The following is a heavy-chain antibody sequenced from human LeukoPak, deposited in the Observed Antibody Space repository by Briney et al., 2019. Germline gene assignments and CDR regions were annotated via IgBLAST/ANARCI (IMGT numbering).Heavy chain of an antibody. D-gene: IGHD2-2*01. J-gene: IGHJ3*02. Sequence: GASVKVSCKASGYTFTSYYMHWVRQAPGQGLEWMGIINPSGGSTSYAQKFQGRVTMTRDTSTSTVYMELSSLRSEDTAVYYCAREPLEVGVPAAKDAFDIWGQGTMVTVSS. CDR1: GYTFTSYY. CDR3: AREPLEVGVPAAKDAFDI. CDR2: INPSGGST. V-gene: IGHV1-46*01.